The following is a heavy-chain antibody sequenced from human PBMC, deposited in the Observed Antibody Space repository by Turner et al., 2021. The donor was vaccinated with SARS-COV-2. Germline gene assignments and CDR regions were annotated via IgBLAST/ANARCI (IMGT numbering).Heavy chain of an antibody. V-gene: IGHV3-30*04. D-gene: IGHD2-8*01. J-gene: IGHJ6*02. CDR1: GFTFSSYA. CDR3: ARDSPYCTNGVCYTSYYGMDV. Sequence: QVQLVESGGGVVQPWRSLRLSCAASGFTFSSYAMPWVRQAPGKGLEWVAVISYEGSNKDYADSVKGRFTLSRDNSKNTLYLQMNSLRAEDTAVYYCARDSPYCTNGVCYTSYYGMDVWGQGTTVTVSS. CDR2: ISYEGSNK.